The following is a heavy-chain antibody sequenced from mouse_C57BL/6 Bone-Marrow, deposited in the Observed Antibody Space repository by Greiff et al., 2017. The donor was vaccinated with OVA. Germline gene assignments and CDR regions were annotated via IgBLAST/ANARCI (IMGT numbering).Heavy chain of an antibody. CDR2: IYPGNSDT. CDR3: SRYYYGSSYGAMDY. D-gene: IGHD1-1*01. V-gene: IGHV1-5*01. J-gene: IGHJ4*01. CDR1: GYTFTSYW. Sequence: EVQLQQSGTVLARPGASVKMSCKTSGYTFTSYWMHWVKQRPGQGLEWIGAIYPGNSDTSYNQKFKGKAKLTAVTSASTAYMELSSLTNEDSAVYYCSRYYYGSSYGAMDYWGQGTSVTVSS.